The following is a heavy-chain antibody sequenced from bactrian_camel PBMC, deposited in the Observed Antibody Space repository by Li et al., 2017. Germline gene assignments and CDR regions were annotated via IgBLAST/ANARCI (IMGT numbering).Heavy chain of an antibody. CDR3: AAGRHRTVLGGPALRQQYPY. J-gene: IGHJ4*01. D-gene: IGHD6*01. CDR1: GNIYSSTY. CDR2: FDRAGEI. Sequence: SLRLSCVASGNIYSSTYMAWLRQYPGKEREGVANFDRAGEIDYAESVKGRFTISRDNAANTLYLQMDSLRLEDTAVYYCAAGRHRTVLGGPALRQQYPYWGQGTQVTVS. V-gene: IGHV3S53*01.